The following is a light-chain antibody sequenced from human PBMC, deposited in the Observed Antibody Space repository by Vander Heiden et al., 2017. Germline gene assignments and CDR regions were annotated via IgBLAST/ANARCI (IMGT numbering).Light chain of an antibody. CDR1: GGSIAGNY. CDR3: QSYDSSDQGV. V-gene: IGLV6-57*02. CDR2: EDN. J-gene: IGLJ2*01. Sequence: FMLTQPHSMSESPGKTVTISCTAYGGSIAGNYVQWFQQRPGGAPTTVIYEDNRRPSGVPERFSGSIDRSSNSASLTISGLKTEDEADYYCQSYDSSDQGVFGGGTKLTVL.